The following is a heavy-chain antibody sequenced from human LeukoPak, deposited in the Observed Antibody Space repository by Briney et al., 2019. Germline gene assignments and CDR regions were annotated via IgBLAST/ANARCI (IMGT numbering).Heavy chain of an antibody. J-gene: IGHJ4*02. CDR3: AKDRGGGFDY. D-gene: IGHD3-10*01. CDR1: GFTFSSYA. CDR2: ISDSGDST. Sequence: GGSLRLSCAASGFTFSSYAMSWVRQAPGKGLEWVSAISDSGDSTYHADSVKGRFTISRDNSKNTLYLQMSSLRAEDTAVYYCAKDRGGGFDYWGQGTLVTVSS. V-gene: IGHV3-23*01.